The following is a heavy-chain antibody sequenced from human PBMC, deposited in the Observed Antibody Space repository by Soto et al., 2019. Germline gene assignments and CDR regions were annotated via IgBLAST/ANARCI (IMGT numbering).Heavy chain of an antibody. CDR2: IIPIFGTA. CDR3: ARVAVLRFLEWLPALGYYYYGMDV. D-gene: IGHD3-3*01. V-gene: IGHV1-69*13. Sequence: SVKVSCKASGGTFSSYAISWVRQAPGQGLEWMGGIIPIFGTANYAQKFQGRVTITADESTSTAYMELSSLRSEDTAVYYCARVAVLRFLEWLPALGYYYYGMDVWGQGTTVTVSS. J-gene: IGHJ6*02. CDR1: GGTFSSYA.